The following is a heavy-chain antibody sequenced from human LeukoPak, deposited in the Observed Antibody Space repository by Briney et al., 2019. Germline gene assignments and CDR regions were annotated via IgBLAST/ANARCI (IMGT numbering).Heavy chain of an antibody. Sequence: PGGSLRLSCAASGFTFSSYEMNWVRQAPGKGLEWVSYISSSGSTIYYADSVKGRFTISRDNAKNSLYLQMNSLRAEDTAVYYCARGTMIVVVTPSGIDYSGQGTLVTVSS. CDR1: GFTFSSYE. D-gene: IGHD3-22*01. CDR3: ARGTMIVVVTPSGIDY. CDR2: ISSSGSTI. J-gene: IGHJ4*02. V-gene: IGHV3-48*03.